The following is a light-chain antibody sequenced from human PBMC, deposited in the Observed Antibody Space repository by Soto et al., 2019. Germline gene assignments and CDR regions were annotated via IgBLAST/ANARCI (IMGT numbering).Light chain of an antibody. J-gene: IGLJ1*01. CDR2: AVS. CDR3: RSYAGSNNYV. CDR1: SSDVGGYKY. V-gene: IGLV2-8*01. Sequence: QSALTQPPSASGSPGQSVTISCTGTSSDVGGYKYVSWYQQYPGKAPKLMIYAVSERPSGVPDRFSGSKSGNTASLNVSGLQAEDEADYYCRSYAGSNNYVLGTGTKV.